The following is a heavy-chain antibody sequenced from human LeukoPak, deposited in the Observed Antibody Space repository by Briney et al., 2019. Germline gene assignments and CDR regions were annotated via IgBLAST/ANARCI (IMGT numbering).Heavy chain of an antibody. D-gene: IGHD5-12*01. Sequence: GGSLRLSCAASGFTVSSNYMSWVRQAPGKGWEWVSVIYSGGSTYYADSVKGRFTISRDNSKNTLYLQMNSLRAEDTAVYYCATYSGYAGWFDPWGQGTLVTVSS. CDR2: IYSGGST. CDR3: ATYSGYAGWFDP. CDR1: GFTVSSNY. J-gene: IGHJ5*02. V-gene: IGHV3-66*02.